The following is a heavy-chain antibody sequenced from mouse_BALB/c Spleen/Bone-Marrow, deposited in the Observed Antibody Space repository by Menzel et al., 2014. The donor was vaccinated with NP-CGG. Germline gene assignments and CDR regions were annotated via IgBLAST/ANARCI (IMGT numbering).Heavy chain of an antibody. CDR2: ISNGGGST. V-gene: IGHV5-12-2*01. CDR3: ARGLRGYAMDY. Sequence: EVKLVESGGGLVQPGGSLKLSCAASGFTFSSYTMSWVRQTPEKRLEWVPYISNGGGSTYYPDTVKGRFTISRDNAKNTLYLQMSSLKSEDTAMYYCARGLRGYAMDYWGQGTSVTVSS. CDR1: GFTFSSYT. J-gene: IGHJ4*01. D-gene: IGHD2-4*01.